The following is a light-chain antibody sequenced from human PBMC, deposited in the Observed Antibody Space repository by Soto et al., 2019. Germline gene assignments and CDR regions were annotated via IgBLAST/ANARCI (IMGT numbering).Light chain of an antibody. CDR3: QHYGSSPIFT. CDR2: GAS. Sequence: EIVLTQSPGTLSLSPGERATLSCRASQSISSSYLAWYQQKPGQAPRLLIYGASSRATDIPARFSGSGSGTDFTLTISRLEPEDFAVYYCQHYGSSPIFTFGPGTKVDIK. J-gene: IGKJ3*01. CDR1: QSISSSY. V-gene: IGKV3-20*01.